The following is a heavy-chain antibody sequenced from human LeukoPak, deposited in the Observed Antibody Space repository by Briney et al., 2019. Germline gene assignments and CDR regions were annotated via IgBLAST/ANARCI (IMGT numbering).Heavy chain of an antibody. CDR2: IYSGGST. V-gene: IGHV3-53*01. J-gene: IGHJ3*02. Sequence: GGSLRLSCAASGFTFSSYAMSWVRQAPGKGLEWVSVIYSGGSTYYADSVKGRFTISRDNSKNTLYLQMNSLRAEDTAVCYCARSTPIAAAGTDAFDIWGQGTMVTVSS. CDR3: ARSTPIAAAGTDAFDI. D-gene: IGHD6-13*01. CDR1: GFTFSSYA.